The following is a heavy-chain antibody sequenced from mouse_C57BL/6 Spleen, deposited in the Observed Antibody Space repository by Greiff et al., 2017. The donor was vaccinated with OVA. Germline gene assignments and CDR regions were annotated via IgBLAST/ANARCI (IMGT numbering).Heavy chain of an antibody. CDR1: GFNIKDDY. CDR3: TTLVPHYYAMDY. Sequence: EVKLQESGAELVRPGASVKLSCTASGFNIKDDYMHWVKQRPEQGLEWIGWIDPENGDTEYASKFQGKATITADTSSNTAYLQLSSLTSEDTAVYYCTTLVPHYYAMDYWGQGTSVTVSS. CDR2: IDPENGDT. J-gene: IGHJ4*01. V-gene: IGHV14-4*01.